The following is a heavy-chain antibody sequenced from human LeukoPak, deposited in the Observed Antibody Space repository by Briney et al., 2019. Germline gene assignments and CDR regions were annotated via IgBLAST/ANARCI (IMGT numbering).Heavy chain of an antibody. V-gene: IGHV4-59*01. D-gene: IGHD6-19*01. CDR3: VREPGSGWYFDY. Sequence: SDTLTLLCTVSGGSINSYYGSWIRQPPGKGLGWIGYIYYNGSTNYDPSLKSRVTIKVDTSKNQFSLKLSSVTAADTAVYYCVREPGSGWYFDYWGQGTLVTVS. CDR1: GGSINSYY. CDR2: IYYNGST. J-gene: IGHJ4*02.